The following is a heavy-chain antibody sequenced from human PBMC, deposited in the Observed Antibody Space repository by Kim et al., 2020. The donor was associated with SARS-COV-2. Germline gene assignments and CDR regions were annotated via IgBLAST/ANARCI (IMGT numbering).Heavy chain of an antibody. CDR3: AKAPWGELYYFDY. CDR2: TSGSGGST. J-gene: IGHJ4*02. V-gene: IGHV3-23*01. Sequence: GGSLRLSCAASGFTFSNYAMSWVRQAPGKGLEWVSSTSGSGGSTYYADSVKGRFTISRDNSKNTLFLHMNSLRAEDTAVYYCAKAPWGELYYFDYWGQGTLVTVSS. CDR1: GFTFSNYA. D-gene: IGHD3-16*01.